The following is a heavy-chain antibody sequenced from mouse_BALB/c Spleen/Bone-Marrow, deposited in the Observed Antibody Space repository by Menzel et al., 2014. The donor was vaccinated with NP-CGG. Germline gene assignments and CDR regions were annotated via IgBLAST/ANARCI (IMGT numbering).Heavy chain of an antibody. CDR2: INSSTGYT. CDR3: ARGDYYGKGGAMDY. CDR1: GYTFTRYW. V-gene: IGHV1-7*01. D-gene: IGHD1-1*01. Sequence: VQVVESGAELAKPGASVKMSCKASGYTFTRYWIHWVKPGPGQGLEWIGYINSSTGYTEYNQKFKDKATLTADKSSSTAYMQLSSLTSEDSAVYYCARGDYYGKGGAMDYWGQGTSVTVSS. J-gene: IGHJ4*01.